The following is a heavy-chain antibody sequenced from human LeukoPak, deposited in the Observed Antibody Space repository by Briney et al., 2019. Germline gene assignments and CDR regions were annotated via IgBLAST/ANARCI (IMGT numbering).Heavy chain of an antibody. CDR3: ASLRGDIVVVPAANEGFDY. CDR2: IYYSGST. V-gene: IGHV4-39*07. CDR1: GGSISSSNYY. Sequence: SETLSLTCTVSGGSISSSNYYWGWIRQPPGKGLEWIGTIYYSGSTYYNPSLKSRVTISVDTSKNQFSLKLSSVTAADTAVYYCASLRGDIVVVPAANEGFDYWGQGTLVTVSS. J-gene: IGHJ4*02. D-gene: IGHD2-2*01.